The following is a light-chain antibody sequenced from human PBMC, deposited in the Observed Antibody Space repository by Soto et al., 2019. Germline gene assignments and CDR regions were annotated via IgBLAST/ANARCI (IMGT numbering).Light chain of an antibody. CDR2: GAS. V-gene: IGKV3-20*01. CDR1: QSVSSSY. J-gene: IGKJ1*01. Sequence: EIVLTQSPGTLSLSPGERATLSCRASQSVSSSYLAWYQQKPGQAPRLLIYGASSRATGIPDRFSGSGSGTDFTLTISSLQSEDFAVYYCQQYDNWPTFGQGTKVDNK. CDR3: QQYDNWPT.